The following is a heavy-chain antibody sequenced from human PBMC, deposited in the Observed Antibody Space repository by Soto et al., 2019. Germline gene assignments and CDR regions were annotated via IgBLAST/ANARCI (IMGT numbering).Heavy chain of an antibody. D-gene: IGHD6-19*01. CDR2: ISGSGGST. V-gene: IGHV3-23*01. CDR1: GFTFSSYA. Sequence: GGSLRLSCAASGFTFSSYAMSWVRQAPGKGLEWVSAISGSGGSTYYADSVKGRFTISRDNSKNTLYLQMNSLRDEDTAVYYCARDFPIAVAGTPYWGQGTLVTVSS. J-gene: IGHJ4*02. CDR3: ARDFPIAVAGTPY.